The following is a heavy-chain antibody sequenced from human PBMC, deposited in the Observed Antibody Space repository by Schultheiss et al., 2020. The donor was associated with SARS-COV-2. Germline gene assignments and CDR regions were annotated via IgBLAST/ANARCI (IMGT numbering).Heavy chain of an antibody. CDR3: AKDRYYGILTGYSY. CDR1: GFTFSSNA. V-gene: IGHV3-23*01. Sequence: GGSLRLSCAASGFTFSSNAMSWVRQAPGKGLEWVSAISGSGGSTYYADSVKARFTISRDNSKNTLYLQMNSMRAKYTAVYYCAKDRYYGILTGYSYWGQGTLVTVSS. D-gene: IGHD3-9*01. J-gene: IGHJ4*02. CDR2: ISGSGGST.